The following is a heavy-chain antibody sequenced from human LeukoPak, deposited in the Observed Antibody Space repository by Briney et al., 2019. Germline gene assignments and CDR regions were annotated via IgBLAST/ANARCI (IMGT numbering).Heavy chain of an antibody. Sequence: SETLSLTFPVDGASFIDYYLSGIRPPPAKELEGSGEINYSGSTNYKPSLKRRVTISVDTSKNQTSLKLSSVTAAEPAVYYCARKYSSSWSEDSWGQGNLVTVSS. V-gene: IGHV4-34*01. D-gene: IGHD6-13*01. J-gene: IGHJ4*02. CDR3: ARKYSSSWSEDS. CDR1: GASFIDYY. CDR2: INYSGST.